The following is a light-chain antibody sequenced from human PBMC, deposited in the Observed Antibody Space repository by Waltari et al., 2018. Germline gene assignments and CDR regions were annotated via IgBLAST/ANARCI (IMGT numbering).Light chain of an antibody. CDR1: SSDVGGYNY. J-gene: IGLJ2*01. CDR2: DVS. V-gene: IGLV2-11*01. Sequence: QSALTQPRSVSGSPGQSVTISCTGTSSDVGGYNYVSWYQQHPGKAPKLMIYDVSKRPSGVPVRFAGSKSGNTASLTISGLQAEDEADYYCCSYAGSDTFGDVVFGGGTKLTVL. CDR3: CSYAGSDTFGDVV.